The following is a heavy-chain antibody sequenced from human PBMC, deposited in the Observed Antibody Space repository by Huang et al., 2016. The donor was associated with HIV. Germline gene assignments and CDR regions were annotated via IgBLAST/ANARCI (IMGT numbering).Heavy chain of an antibody. CDR1: VGTFSSYA. CDR2: SIPIYGTG. V-gene: IGHV1-69*13. Sequence: QVLLVQSGAEVRKPGSSVKVSCTAFVGTFSSYAISWVRQAPGQGLECMEGSIPIYGTGNYTQKFQGRVTITVDESTNTGYMELTRLTSEDTAVYYCARTAYSYGFRQGYNWFDPWGQGTPVTVSS. J-gene: IGHJ5*02. D-gene: IGHD5-18*01. CDR3: ARTAYSYGFRQGYNWFDP.